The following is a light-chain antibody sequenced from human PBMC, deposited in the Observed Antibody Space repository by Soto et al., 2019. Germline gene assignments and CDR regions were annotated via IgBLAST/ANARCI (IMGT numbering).Light chain of an antibody. CDR3: SSYAGSSNV. V-gene: IGLV2-8*01. CDR1: SSGVGGYNY. Sequence: QSVLTQPPSASGSPGQSVAISFTGTSSGVGGYNYVSWYQQHPGKAPKLMIYEVNKRPSGVPDRFSGSKSGNTASLTVSGLQAEDEADYYCSSYAGSSNVFGTGTKVTDL. J-gene: IGLJ1*01. CDR2: EVN.